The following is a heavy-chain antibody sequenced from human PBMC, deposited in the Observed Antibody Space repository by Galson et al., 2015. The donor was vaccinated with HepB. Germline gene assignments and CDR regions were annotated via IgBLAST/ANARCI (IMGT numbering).Heavy chain of an antibody. CDR1: GFSLSTSGVG. CDR3: ARRGAAFDDFWSGWGGNNRAMDV. J-gene: IGHJ6*02. D-gene: IGHD3-3*01. V-gene: IGHV2-5*02. Sequence: PALVKPTQTLTLTCTFSGFSLSTSGVGVNWIRQPPGKAPEWLALIYWDDDKRYNPSLKGRVTISKDTSKNEVVLKMTDLDPLDTATYYCARRGAAFDDFWSGWGGNNRAMDVWGQGTTVTVSS. CDR2: IYWDDDK.